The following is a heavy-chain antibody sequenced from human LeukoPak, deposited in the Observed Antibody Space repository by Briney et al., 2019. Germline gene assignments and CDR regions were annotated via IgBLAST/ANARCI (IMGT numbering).Heavy chain of an antibody. CDR2: INPSGGST. CDR3: ARDTNRVYHYDSSGYLNWFDP. D-gene: IGHD3-22*01. V-gene: IGHV1-46*01. Sequence: ASVKVSCKASGYTFTSYYIHWVRQAPGQGLEWMGVINPSGGSTSYAPKFQGRVTMTRDMSTSTVYMELSSLRSEDTAVYFCARDTNRVYHYDSSGYLNWFDPWGQGTLVTVSS. J-gene: IGHJ5*02. CDR1: GYTFTSYY.